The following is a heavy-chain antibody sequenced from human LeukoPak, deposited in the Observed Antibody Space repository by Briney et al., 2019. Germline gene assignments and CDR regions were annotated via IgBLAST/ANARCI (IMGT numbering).Heavy chain of an antibody. CDR3: ARDSSSWELRL. D-gene: IGHD6-13*01. J-gene: IGHJ4*02. CDR2: INPKSGVT. CDR1: AYTLSGYY. Sequence: GASVKVSCKASAYTLSGYYMHWVRQAPGQGLEWMGWINPKSGVTNYAQKFQGRVTMTWDTSINTTFMELSRLRSEDTAVYYCARDSSSWELRLWGQGTLVTVSS. V-gene: IGHV1-2*02.